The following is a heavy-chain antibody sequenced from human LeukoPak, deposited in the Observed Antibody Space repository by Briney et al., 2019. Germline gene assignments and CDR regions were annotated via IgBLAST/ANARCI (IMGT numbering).Heavy chain of an antibody. D-gene: IGHD2-15*01. V-gene: IGHV3-30*03. CDR2: ISSEGTKK. J-gene: IGHJ6*02. CDR3: AAIGYCDGGSCPRHNV. Sequence: GTSLRLSCAASEFAFNEYDMFWVRQAPGKGLEWVAVISSEGTKKYYADSMEGRFTVSRDNSKNTLDLQMSSLTSEDTALYYCAAIGYCDGGSCPRHNVWGQGTTVIVSS. CDR1: EFAFNEYD.